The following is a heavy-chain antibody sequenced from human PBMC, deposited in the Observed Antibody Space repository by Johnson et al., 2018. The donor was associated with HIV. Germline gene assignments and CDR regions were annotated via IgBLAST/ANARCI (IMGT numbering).Heavy chain of an antibody. CDR1: GFTFSSYA. V-gene: IGHV3-23*03. Sequence: VQLVESGGGLVQPGGSLRLSCAASGFTFSSYAMSWVRQAPGKSLEWVSVIYSGGSTYYADSVKGRLTSSRDNSKNTLYLQMNSLRTEDTAMYYCAKGQSSGYPKDAFDIWGRGTIVTISS. CDR2: IYSGGST. D-gene: IGHD3-22*01. CDR3: AKGQSSGYPKDAFDI. J-gene: IGHJ3*02.